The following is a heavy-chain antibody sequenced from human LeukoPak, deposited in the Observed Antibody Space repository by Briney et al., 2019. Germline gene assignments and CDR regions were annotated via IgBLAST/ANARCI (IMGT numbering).Heavy chain of an antibody. D-gene: IGHD5-24*01. CDR1: GYTFTGYY. Sequence: GASVTVSCKASGYTFTGYYMHWVRQAPGQGLEWMGWINPNSGGTNYAQKFQGRVTMTRDTSISTAYMELSRLRSDDTAVYYCARDCPGYNPTRVHYFDYWGQGTLVTVSS. V-gene: IGHV1-2*02. CDR3: ARDCPGYNPTRVHYFDY. CDR2: INPNSGGT. J-gene: IGHJ4*02.